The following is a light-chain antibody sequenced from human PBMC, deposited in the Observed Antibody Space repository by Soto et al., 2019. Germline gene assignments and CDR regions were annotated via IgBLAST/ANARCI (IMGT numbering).Light chain of an antibody. CDR1: QGISSY. CDR3: QQLNTYPWT. CDR2: AAS. Sequence: DIQLTQSPSFLSASVGDRVTITCRASQGISSYLAWYQQKPGKAPKLLISAASTLQSGVPSRFSGSGSGTEFTLAISSLQPEDFATYYCQQLNTYPWTFGQGTRLEIK. V-gene: IGKV1-9*01. J-gene: IGKJ5*01.